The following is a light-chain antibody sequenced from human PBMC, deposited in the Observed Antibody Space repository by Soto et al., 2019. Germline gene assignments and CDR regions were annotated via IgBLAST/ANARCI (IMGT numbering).Light chain of an antibody. CDR1: QSINNW. V-gene: IGKV1-5*01. J-gene: IGKJ5*01. CDR2: DAS. Sequence: DIRMTQSPSTLSASVGDRVTITCRASQSINNWLAWYQHKPGKAPNLLIYDASILESGVPSRFSGSASGTEFTLTFITLQPDEFASYDCQHYETQSITFGQGTRLEI. CDR3: QHYETQSIT.